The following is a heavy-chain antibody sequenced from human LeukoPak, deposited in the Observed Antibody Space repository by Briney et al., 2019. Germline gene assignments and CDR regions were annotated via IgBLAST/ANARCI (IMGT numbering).Heavy chain of an antibody. D-gene: IGHD5/OR15-5a*01. Sequence: GGFLRLSCAASEFTFSSYWMHWVRQAPGKGLVWVSRINNDGRSASYADSVKGRFTISRDNTKNTLYLQMNSLRAEDTAVYFCARGTSTALDYWGQGTLVTVSS. CDR2: INNDGRSA. V-gene: IGHV3-74*01. J-gene: IGHJ4*02. CDR3: ARGTSTALDY. CDR1: EFTFSSYW.